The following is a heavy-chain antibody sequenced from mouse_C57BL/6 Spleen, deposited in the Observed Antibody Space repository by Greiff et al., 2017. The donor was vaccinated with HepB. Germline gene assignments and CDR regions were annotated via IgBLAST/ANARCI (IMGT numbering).Heavy chain of an antibody. CDR2: IDPETGGT. Sequence: VQLQQSGAELVRPGASVTLSCKASGYTFTDYEMHWVKQTPVHGLEWIGAIDPETGGTAYNQKFKGKAILTADKSSSTAYMELRSLTSEDSAVYYCTRLKGFQDFDYWGQGTTLTVSS. CDR3: TRLKGFQDFDY. V-gene: IGHV1-15*01. CDR1: GYTFTDYE. J-gene: IGHJ2*01. D-gene: IGHD3-2*02.